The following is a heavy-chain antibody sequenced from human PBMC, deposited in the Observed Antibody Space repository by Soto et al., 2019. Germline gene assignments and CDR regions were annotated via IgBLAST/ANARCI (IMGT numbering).Heavy chain of an antibody. CDR3: ASATSYYDSSGYRIGYYFDY. Sequence: PSETLSLTCAVSGGSISSSNWWSWVRQPPGKGLEWIGEIYHSGSTNYNPSLKSRVTISVDKSKNQFSLKLSSVTAAETAVYYCASATSYYDSSGYRIGYYFDYWGQGTLVTVSS. V-gene: IGHV4-4*02. D-gene: IGHD3-22*01. CDR1: GGSISSSNW. CDR2: IYHSGST. J-gene: IGHJ4*02.